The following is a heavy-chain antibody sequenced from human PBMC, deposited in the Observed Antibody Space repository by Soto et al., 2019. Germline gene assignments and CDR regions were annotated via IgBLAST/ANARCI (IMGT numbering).Heavy chain of an antibody. CDR3: ARDPYCSGGSCYFDYYYGMDV. V-gene: IGHV1-69*01. D-gene: IGHD2-15*01. CDR1: GGTFSSYA. J-gene: IGHJ6*02. CDR2: IIPIFGTA. Sequence: QVQLVQSGAEVKKPGSSVKVSCKASGGTFSSYAISWVRQAPGQGLEWMGGIIPIFGTANYAQKFQGRVTITADESTSTAYMELSSLRSEDTAVYYCARDPYCSGGSCYFDYYYGMDVWGQGTTVTVSS.